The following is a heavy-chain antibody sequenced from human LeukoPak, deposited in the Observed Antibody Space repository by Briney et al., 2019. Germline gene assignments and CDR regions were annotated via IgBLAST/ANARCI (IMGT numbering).Heavy chain of an antibody. Sequence: SETVSLTCTVSGGSISTYYWSWIRQPPGKGLEWLGYIYYSGSINYNPSLKSRVTISVDTSKNQYSLKLISVTAADTAVYYCARSRGYSYGTTFLDYWGQGTLVTVSS. CDR2: IYYSGSI. CDR1: GGSISTYY. J-gene: IGHJ4*02. V-gene: IGHV4-59*08. CDR3: ARSRGYSYGTTFLDY. D-gene: IGHD5-18*01.